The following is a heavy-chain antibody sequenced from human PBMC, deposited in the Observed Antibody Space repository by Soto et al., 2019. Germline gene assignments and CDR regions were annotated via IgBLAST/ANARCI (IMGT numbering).Heavy chain of an antibody. CDR1: GGSISSGGYY. Sequence: QVQLQESGPGLVKPSQTLSLTCTVSGGSISSGGYYWSWIRQHPGKGLEWIGYIYYSGSTYYNPSLKSRVTISVDTAKHQFSLKLSSVTAADTAGYYCARFIPGTGSDYWGQGTLVTVSS. D-gene: IGHD1-20*01. CDR2: IYYSGST. CDR3: ARFIPGTGSDY. V-gene: IGHV4-31*03. J-gene: IGHJ4*02.